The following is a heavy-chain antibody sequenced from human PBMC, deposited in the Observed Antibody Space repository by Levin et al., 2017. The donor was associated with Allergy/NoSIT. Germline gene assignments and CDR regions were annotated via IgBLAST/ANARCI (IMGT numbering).Heavy chain of an antibody. CDR2: GYYSGST. J-gene: IGHJ4*02. Sequence: GSLRLSCTVSGASISRFYWSWIRQPPGRGLEWIGNGYYSGSTNYNPSLKSRVTILVDTSKNQFSLKLSSVTAADTAVYYCARATRSSLIYYFDYWGQGTLVTVSS. CDR3: ARATRSSLIYYFDY. V-gene: IGHV4-59*01. CDR1: GASISRFY. D-gene: IGHD6-13*01.